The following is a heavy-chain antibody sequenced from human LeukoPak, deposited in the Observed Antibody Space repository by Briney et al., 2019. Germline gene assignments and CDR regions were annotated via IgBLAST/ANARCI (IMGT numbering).Heavy chain of an antibody. Sequence: GGSLRLSCSASGFTFSSYAMHWVRQAPGKGLEYVSDISSNGGSTYYADSVKGRFTISRDNSKNTLYLQMSSLRAEDTAVYYCVKVVFHWGQGTLVTVSS. J-gene: IGHJ4*02. V-gene: IGHV3-64D*06. CDR2: ISSNGGST. CDR1: GFTFSSYA. CDR3: VKVVFH.